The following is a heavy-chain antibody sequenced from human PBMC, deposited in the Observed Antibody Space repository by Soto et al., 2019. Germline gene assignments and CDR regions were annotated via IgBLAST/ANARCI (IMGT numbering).Heavy chain of an antibody. D-gene: IGHD5-18*01. V-gene: IGHV1-2*02. Sequence: QVHLVQSGAEVKEPGASVKVSCKASGYTFKDYFLHWVRQAPGQGLEWMGWINSNTGGTNYAQKFQGRVTITRDTSASTAYMELSSLRSEDTAVYYCARKGGYGYGYNYYYGMDVWGQGTTVTVSS. CDR1: GYTFKDYF. CDR2: INSNTGGT. CDR3: ARKGGYGYGYNYYYGMDV. J-gene: IGHJ6*02.